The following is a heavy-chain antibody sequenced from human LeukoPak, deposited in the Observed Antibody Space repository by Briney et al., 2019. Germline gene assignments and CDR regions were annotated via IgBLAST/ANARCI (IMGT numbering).Heavy chain of an antibody. CDR1: GGSISSYC. J-gene: IGHJ5*02. CDR2: IYYSGST. CDR3: ARHSWFDP. V-gene: IGHV4-59*08. Sequence: PSETLSLTCTVSGGSISSYCWSWIRQPPGKGLEWIGYIYYSGSTNYNPSLKSRVTISVDTSKNQFSLKLSSVTAADTAVYYCARHSWFDPWGQGTLVTVSS.